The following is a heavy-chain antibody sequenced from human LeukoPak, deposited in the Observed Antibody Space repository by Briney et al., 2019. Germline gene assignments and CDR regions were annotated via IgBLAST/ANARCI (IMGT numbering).Heavy chain of an antibody. CDR3: ASSEYGDYVGWFDP. J-gene: IGHJ5*02. Sequence: PSETLSLTCTVSGGSISSSSYYWGWIRQPPGKGLEWIGSIYYSGSTYYNPSLKSRVTISVDTSKNQFSLKLSSVTAADTAVYYCASSEYGDYVGWFDPWGQGTLVTVSS. D-gene: IGHD4-17*01. V-gene: IGHV4-39*07. CDR1: GGSISSSSYY. CDR2: IYYSGST.